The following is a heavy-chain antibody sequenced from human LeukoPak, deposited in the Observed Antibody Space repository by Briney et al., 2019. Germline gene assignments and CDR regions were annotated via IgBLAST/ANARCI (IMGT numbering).Heavy chain of an antibody. V-gene: IGHV3-21*01. CDR3: ARSVGLDS. D-gene: IGHD1-26*01. CDR2: ITSSSSHT. CDR1: GFTLSTYT. Sequence: GGSLRLSCAASGFTLSTYTMNWVRQAPGKGLEWVSSITSSSSHTYYADSVKGRFTISRDNAENSLHLQMNSLRAEDTAIYYCARSVGLDSWGQGTLVTVSS. J-gene: IGHJ5*01.